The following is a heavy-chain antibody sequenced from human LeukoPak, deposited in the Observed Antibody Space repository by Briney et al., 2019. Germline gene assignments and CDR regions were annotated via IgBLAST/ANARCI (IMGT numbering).Heavy chain of an antibody. CDR1: GGSFSGYY. V-gene: IGHV4-34*01. CDR2: ISHSGST. Sequence: PSETLSLTCAVYGGSFSGYYWSWIRQPPGKGLEWIGEISHSGSTNYNPSLKSRVTISVDTSKNQFSLKLSSVTAADTAVYYCARHSLDFWSGYYKPFDYWGQGTLVTVSS. D-gene: IGHD3-3*01. CDR3: ARHSLDFWSGYYKPFDY. J-gene: IGHJ4*02.